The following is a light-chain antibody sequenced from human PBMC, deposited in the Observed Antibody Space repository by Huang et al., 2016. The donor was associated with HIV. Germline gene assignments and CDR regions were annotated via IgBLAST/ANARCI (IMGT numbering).Light chain of an antibody. Sequence: DIQMTQSPSSLSASMGDRVTITCRASQSISSFLNWYQQKSGKAPKLLVYAASNLQNGVPLRFRGGGSGTDFTLTINNLQPEDFATYYCQQTATVPLTFGGGTKVEIK. V-gene: IGKV1-39*01. CDR2: AAS. CDR3: QQTATVPLT. J-gene: IGKJ4*01. CDR1: QSISSF.